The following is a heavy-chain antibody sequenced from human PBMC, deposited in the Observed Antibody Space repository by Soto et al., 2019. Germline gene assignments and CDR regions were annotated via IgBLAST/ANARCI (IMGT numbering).Heavy chain of an antibody. CDR1: GGSFGSYT. J-gene: IGHJ6*02. Sequence: SVKVSCKASGGSFGSYTISWVRQAPGQGLEWMGRIIPILGIANYAQKFQGRVTITADKSTSTAYMELSSLRAEDTAVYYCARRVVPDYCYGMDVWGQGTTVTSP. CDR3: ARRVVPDYCYGMDV. V-gene: IGHV1-69*02. D-gene: IGHD2-2*01. CDR2: IIPILGIA.